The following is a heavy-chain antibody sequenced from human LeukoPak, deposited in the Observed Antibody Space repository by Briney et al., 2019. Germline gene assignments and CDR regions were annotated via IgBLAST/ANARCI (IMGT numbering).Heavy chain of an antibody. D-gene: IGHD3-22*01. CDR1: GYTFTRYY. CDR2: ISPSGDTT. Sequence: ASVKVSCKASGYTFTRYYMHWVRQAPGQGLEWMGIISPSGDTTSYAQKFQGRVTMTRDTSTRTVYLDLSSLRSEDTAVYYCARCRVYYAITGYHNWFDAWGQGTLVTVSS. J-gene: IGHJ5*02. CDR3: ARCRVYYAITGYHNWFDA. V-gene: IGHV1-46*01.